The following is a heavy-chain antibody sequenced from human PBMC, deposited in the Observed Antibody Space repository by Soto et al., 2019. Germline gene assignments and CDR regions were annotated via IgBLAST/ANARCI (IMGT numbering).Heavy chain of an antibody. CDR3: AKDLEYSSSSYYYYYGMDV. V-gene: IGHV3-30*18. J-gene: IGHJ6*02. CDR2: ISYDGSNK. D-gene: IGHD6-6*01. CDR1: GFTFSSYG. Sequence: GGSLRLSCAASGFTFSSYGMHWVRQAPGKGLEWVAVISYDGSNKYYADSVKGRFTISRDNCKNTLYLQMNSLRAEDTAVYYCAKDLEYSSSSYYYYYGMDVWGQGTTVTVSS.